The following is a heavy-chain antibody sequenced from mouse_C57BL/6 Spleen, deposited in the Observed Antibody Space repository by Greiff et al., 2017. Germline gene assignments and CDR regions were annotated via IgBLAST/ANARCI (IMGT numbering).Heavy chain of an antibody. D-gene: IGHD2-3*01. V-gene: IGHV5-17*01. Sequence: EVKLQESGGGLVKPGGSLTLSCAASGFTFSDYGMHWVRQAPGPGLEWVAYISSGSSTIHYADTVKGRFTFSRDHAKNTLFMQITSLTSEDTSMCYCGTDGYWYFDVWGTGTTVPVSS. J-gene: IGHJ1*03. CDR3: GTDGYWYFDV. CDR1: GFTFSDYG. CDR2: ISSGSSTI.